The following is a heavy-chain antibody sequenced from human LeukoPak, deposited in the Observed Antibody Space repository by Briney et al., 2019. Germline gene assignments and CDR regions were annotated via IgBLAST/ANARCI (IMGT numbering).Heavy chain of an antibody. CDR2: ISTSSSYI. D-gene: IGHD4-23*01. CDR3: ARGQDTVLTSRDAFDF. CDR1: GFTFSSYS. V-gene: IGHV3-21*01. J-gene: IGHJ3*01. Sequence: GGSLRLSCAASGFTFSSYSMNWVRQAPGKGLEWVSPISTSSSYIYYADSVKGRFTISRDNAKKSLYLQMNRLRAEDTAVYYCARGQDTVLTSRDAFDFWGQGTMVTVSS.